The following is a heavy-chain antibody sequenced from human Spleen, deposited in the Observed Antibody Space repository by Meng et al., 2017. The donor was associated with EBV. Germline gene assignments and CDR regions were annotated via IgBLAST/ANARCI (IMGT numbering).Heavy chain of an antibody. CDR1: GESFSDNY. CDR3: ARGCSSTNCNSDFDY. J-gene: IGHJ4*02. D-gene: IGHD2-2*01. CDR2: SDHTGGT. V-gene: IGHV4-34*01. Sequence: VPLQQWGAGLLMPSETLSLTCAVYGESFSDNYWSWIRQSPGKGLEWIGESDHTGGTNYNPSLMSRVTISVDTSKNQFSLNLNSVTAADTAVYYCARGCSSTNCNSDFDYWGQGTLVTVSS.